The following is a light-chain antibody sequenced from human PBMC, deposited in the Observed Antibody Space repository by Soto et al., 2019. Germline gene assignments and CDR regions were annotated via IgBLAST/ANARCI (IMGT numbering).Light chain of an antibody. V-gene: IGKV3-20*01. J-gene: IGKJ4*01. CDR3: QQYGTSPPVLT. CDR1: QSVNSNY. CDR2: GAS. Sequence: ESVLTQSPGTLSLSPGERATLSCRASQSVNSNYLAWYQQRPGQAPRLLIYGASSRPTGVPGRFSGGGSGTDFTLTISRLKVEDFAVYFCQQYGTSPPVLTFGGGTRVEIK.